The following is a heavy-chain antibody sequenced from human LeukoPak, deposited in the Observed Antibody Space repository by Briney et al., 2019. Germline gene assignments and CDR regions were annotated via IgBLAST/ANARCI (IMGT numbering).Heavy chain of an antibody. CDR1: GFTFRNAW. V-gene: IGHV3-15*01. CDR3: TTTLGYSGYDVGY. CDR2: IKSKPAGGTT. D-gene: IGHD5-12*01. J-gene: IGHJ4*02. Sequence: TGGSLRLSCAASGFTFRNAWMSWVRQAPGKGLEWVGRIKSKPAGGTTDYAAPVKGRFTISRDDSKMTLYLQMNSLKAEDTAVYYCTTTLGYSGYDVGYWGQGTLVTVSS.